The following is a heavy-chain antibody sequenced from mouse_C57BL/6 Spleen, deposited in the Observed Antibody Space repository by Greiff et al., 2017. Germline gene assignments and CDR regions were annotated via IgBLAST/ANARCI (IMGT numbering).Heavy chain of an antibody. D-gene: IGHD1-1*01. CDR3: ARRVITTVVTPFAY. CDR2: IYPGSGST. CDR1: GYTFTSYW. V-gene: IGHV1-55*01. J-gene: IGHJ3*01. Sequence: QVQLQQPGAELVKPGASVKMSCKASGYTFTSYWITWVKQRPGQGLEWIGDIYPGSGSTNYNEKFKSKATLTVDTSSSTAYMQLSSLTSEDSAVYYCARRVITTVVTPFAYWGQGTLVTVSA.